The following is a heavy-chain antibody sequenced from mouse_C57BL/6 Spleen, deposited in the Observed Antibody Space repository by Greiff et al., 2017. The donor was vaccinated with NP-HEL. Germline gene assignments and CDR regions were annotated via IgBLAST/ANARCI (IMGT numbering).Heavy chain of an antibody. Sequence: EVKVVESGGGLVKPGGSLKLSCAASGFTFSSYAMSWVRQTPEKRLEWVATISDGGSYTYYPDNVKGRFTISRDNAKNNLYLQMSHLKSEDTAMYYCARAGGYDRGYYFDYWGQGTTLTVSS. CDR1: GFTFSSYA. J-gene: IGHJ2*01. D-gene: IGHD2-2*01. CDR3: ARAGGYDRGYYFDY. V-gene: IGHV5-4*03. CDR2: ISDGGSYT.